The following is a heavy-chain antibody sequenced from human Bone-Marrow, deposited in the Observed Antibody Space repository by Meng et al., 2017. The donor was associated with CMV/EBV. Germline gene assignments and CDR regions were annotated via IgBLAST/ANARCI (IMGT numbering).Heavy chain of an antibody. CDR2: IYYSGDT. Sequence: VSGCSISSGNYYWSWIRQHPGKGLEWIGYIYYSGDTYYNPSLESRLGISIDTSKNQFSLHLSSVTAADTAVYYCAREEFSLGYFDLWGRGTLVTVSS. CDR1: GCSISSGNYY. J-gene: IGHJ2*01. CDR3: AREEFSLGYFDL. V-gene: IGHV4-30-4*01.